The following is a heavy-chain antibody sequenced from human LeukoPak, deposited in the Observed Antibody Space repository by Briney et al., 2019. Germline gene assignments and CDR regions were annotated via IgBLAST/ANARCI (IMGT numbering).Heavy chain of an antibody. CDR2: IYYSGST. D-gene: IGHD3-22*01. CDR1: GGSISSSSYY. Sequence: SETLSLTCTVSGGSISSSSYYWGWIRQPPGKGLEWLGSIYYSGSTYYNPSLKSRVTISVDTSKNQFSLKLSSVTAADTAVYYCARDLQYYYDSSGYFDYWGQGTLVTVSS. J-gene: IGHJ4*02. V-gene: IGHV4-39*07. CDR3: ARDLQYYYDSSGYFDY.